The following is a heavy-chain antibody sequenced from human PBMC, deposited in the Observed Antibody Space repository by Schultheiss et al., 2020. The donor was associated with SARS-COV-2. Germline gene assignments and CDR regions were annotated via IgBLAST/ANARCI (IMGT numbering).Heavy chain of an antibody. V-gene: IGHV1-69*01. CDR3: ARDSGNRFDY. D-gene: IGHD1-14*01. CDR2: IIPIFGTA. CDR1: GYTFTSYA. Sequence: KISCKASGYTFTSYAMHWVRQAPGQGLEWMGGIIPIFGTANYAQKFQGRVTITADESTSTAYMELSSLRSEDTAVYYCARDSGNRFDYWGQGTLVTVSS. J-gene: IGHJ4*02.